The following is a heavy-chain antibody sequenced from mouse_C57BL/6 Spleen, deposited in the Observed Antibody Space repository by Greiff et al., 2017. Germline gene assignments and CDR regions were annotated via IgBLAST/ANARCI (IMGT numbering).Heavy chain of an antibody. Sequence: QVQLKESGAELARPGASVKLSCKASGYTFTSYGISWVKQRTGQGLEWIGEIYPRSGNTYYNEKVKGKATLTADKSSSTAYMELRSLTSEDSAVYFCARTFITTVVATRYAMDYWGQGTSVTVSS. V-gene: IGHV1-81*01. CDR3: ARTFITTVVATRYAMDY. CDR1: GYTFTSYG. J-gene: IGHJ4*01. D-gene: IGHD1-1*01. CDR2: IYPRSGNT.